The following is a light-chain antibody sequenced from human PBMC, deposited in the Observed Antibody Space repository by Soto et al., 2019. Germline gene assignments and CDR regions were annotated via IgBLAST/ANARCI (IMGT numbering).Light chain of an antibody. Sequence: DIQMTQSPLTLSASVGDRVTITCRASQSINNWLAWYQQEPGKAPKLLLYGASSRDSGVPPRFSVSGYGTEFTLSISSLQPDDFATYYCQQYNRYSGMFGQGTKVEV. CDR1: QSINNW. CDR2: GAS. CDR3: QQYNRYSGM. J-gene: IGKJ1*01. V-gene: IGKV1-5*01.